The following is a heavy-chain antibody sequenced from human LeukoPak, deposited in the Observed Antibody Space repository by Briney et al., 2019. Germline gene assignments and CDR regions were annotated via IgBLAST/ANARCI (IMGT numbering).Heavy chain of an antibody. CDR1: GFNFSDYY. V-gene: IGHV3-11*04. CDR3: ARGSRFGVVGRDAFDI. J-gene: IGHJ3*02. Sequence: GGSLRLSCEASGFNFSDYYMSWIRQAPGKGLEWLSYISTSSNTIYYAESVKGRFTISRDNAKNSLYLQMSSLRAEDTAVYYCARGSRFGVVGRDAFDIWGQGTMVTVSS. D-gene: IGHD3-3*01. CDR2: ISTSSNTI.